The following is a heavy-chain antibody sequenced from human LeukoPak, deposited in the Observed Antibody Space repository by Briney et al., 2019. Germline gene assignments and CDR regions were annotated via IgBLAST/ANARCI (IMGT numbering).Heavy chain of an antibody. D-gene: IGHD2-21*02. CDR2: IYPGDSNT. J-gene: IGHJ4*02. CDR1: GYSFSNYW. Sequence: GASLQISCKGSGYSFSNYWIGWVRQVPGKGLEWMGIIYPGDSNTRYSPSFQGQVTISADRSISTAYLQWSSLKASDTAIYYCARQPLVRDCGGDCEFDYWGQGTLVSVSS. CDR3: ARQPLVRDCGGDCEFDY. V-gene: IGHV5-51*01.